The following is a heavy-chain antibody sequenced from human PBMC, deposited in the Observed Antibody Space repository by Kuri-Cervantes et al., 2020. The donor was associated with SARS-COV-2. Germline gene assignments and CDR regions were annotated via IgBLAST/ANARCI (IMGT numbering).Heavy chain of an antibody. J-gene: IGHJ6*02. Sequence: ASVKVSCKASGYTFTSYAMNWVRQAPGQGLEWMGWINTNTGNPTYAQGFTGRFVFSLDTSVSTAYLQISSLKAEDTAVYYCARGAYDTSGYYYGYSYDYGMDVWGQGTTVTVSS. CDR1: GYTFTSYA. CDR2: INTNTGNP. V-gene: IGHV7-4-1*02. D-gene: IGHD3-22*01. CDR3: ARGAYDTSGYYYGYSYDYGMDV.